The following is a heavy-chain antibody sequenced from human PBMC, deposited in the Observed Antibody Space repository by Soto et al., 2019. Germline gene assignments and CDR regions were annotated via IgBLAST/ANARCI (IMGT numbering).Heavy chain of an antibody. CDR3: ASNPMATISHFDY. CDR2: ISYDGSNK. Sequence: GGSLRLSCAASGFTFSSYAMHWVRQAPGKGLEWVAVISYDGSNKYYADSVKGRFTISRDNSKNTLYLQMNSLRAEDTAVYYCASNPMATISHFDYWGQGTLVTVSS. V-gene: IGHV3-30-3*01. J-gene: IGHJ4*02. D-gene: IGHD5-12*01. CDR1: GFTFSSYA.